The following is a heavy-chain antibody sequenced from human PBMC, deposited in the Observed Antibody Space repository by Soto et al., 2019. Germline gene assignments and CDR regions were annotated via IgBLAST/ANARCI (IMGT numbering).Heavy chain of an antibody. Sequence: GGSLRLSCAASGFTFSSYSMHWVRQAPGKGLEWVAFISNDGSTKYYADSVKGRFTISRDNSKNTLYLQMNSLRAEDTAVYYCAKAPYSSGWFDYFDYWGQGTLVXVSS. D-gene: IGHD6-19*01. CDR2: ISNDGSTK. V-gene: IGHV3-30*18. CDR1: GFTFSSYS. CDR3: AKAPYSSGWFDYFDY. J-gene: IGHJ4*02.